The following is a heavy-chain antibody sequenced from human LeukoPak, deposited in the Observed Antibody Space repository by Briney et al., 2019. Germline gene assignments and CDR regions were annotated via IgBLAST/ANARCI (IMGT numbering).Heavy chain of an antibody. D-gene: IGHD3-3*01. CDR3: ARAGIWSGFLWAIDY. Sequence: GGSLRLSCAASGFTFSSYWMSWVRQAPGKGLEWVANIKQDGSEKYYVDSVKGRFTISRDNAKNSLYLQMNSLRAEDTAVYYCARAGIWSGFLWAIDYWGQGTLVTVSS. CDR2: IKQDGSEK. J-gene: IGHJ4*02. CDR1: GFTFSSYW. V-gene: IGHV3-7*01.